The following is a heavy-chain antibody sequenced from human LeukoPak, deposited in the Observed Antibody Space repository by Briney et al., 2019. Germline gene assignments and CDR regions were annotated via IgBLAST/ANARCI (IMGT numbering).Heavy chain of an antibody. D-gene: IGHD2-8*02. V-gene: IGHV4-31*03. CDR1: GGSISSGGYS. Sequence: PSETLSLTCTVSGGSISSGGYSWSWIRQHPGKGLEWIGYVYYSGSTYYNPSLKSRVTISVDTSKNQFSLKLSSVTAADTAVYYCAIAITGGAFDIWGQGTMVTVSS. CDR3: AIAITGGAFDI. J-gene: IGHJ3*02. CDR2: VYYSGST.